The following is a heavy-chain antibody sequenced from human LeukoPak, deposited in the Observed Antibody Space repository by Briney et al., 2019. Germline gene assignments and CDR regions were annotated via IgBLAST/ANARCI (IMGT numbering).Heavy chain of an antibody. CDR2: IYYSGST. V-gene: IGHV4-59*08. CDR3: ARAGGRSSWFYYYMDV. CDR1: GGSISSYY. Sequence: PSETLSLTCTVSGGSISSYYWSWIRQPPGKGLEWSGYIYYSGSTNYNPSLKSRVTISVDTSKNQFSLKLSSVTAADTAVYYCARAGGRSSWFYYYMDVWGKGTTVTVSS. D-gene: IGHD6-6*01. J-gene: IGHJ6*03.